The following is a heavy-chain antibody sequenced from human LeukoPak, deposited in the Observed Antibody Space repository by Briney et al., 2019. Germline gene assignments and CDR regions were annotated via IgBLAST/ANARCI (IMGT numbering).Heavy chain of an antibody. V-gene: IGHV4-31*03. CDR2: IYYSETT. D-gene: IGHD3-22*01. J-gene: IGHJ3*02. CDR3: ARDKTPLYYYDSSGYFPDAFDI. Sequence: PSETLSLTCTVSGGSISSGGYYWSWIRQHPGQGLEWIGYIYYSETTYYNPSLKSRVFISVDTSKNQFSLKLSSVTAADTAVYYCARDKTPLYYYDSSGYFPDAFDIWGQGTMVTVSS. CDR1: GGSISSGGYY.